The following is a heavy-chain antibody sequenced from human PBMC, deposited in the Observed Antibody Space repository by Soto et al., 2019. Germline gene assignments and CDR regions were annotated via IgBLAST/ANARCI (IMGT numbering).Heavy chain of an antibody. J-gene: IGHJ3*02. V-gene: IGHV4-34*01. CDR3: ARGTSRVVIIKPNDAFDI. CDR2: INHSGST. CDR1: GGGFSGYY. Sequence: PSETLSRTCAVYGGGFSGYYWTGIRQPPGKGLEWLGEINHSGSTNYNPSLQSRVTISVGTSKNQFSLKLSSVTAADTAVYYCARGTSRVVIIKPNDAFDIWGQGTMVTVSS. D-gene: IGHD3-3*01.